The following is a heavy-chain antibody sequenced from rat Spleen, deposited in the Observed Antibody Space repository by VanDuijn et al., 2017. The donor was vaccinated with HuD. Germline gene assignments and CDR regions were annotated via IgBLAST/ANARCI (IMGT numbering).Heavy chain of an antibody. D-gene: IGHD1-7*01. CDR2: IVYDGSRI. CDR1: GFTFSNYD. V-gene: IGHV5-7*01. J-gene: IGHJ2*01. Sequence: EVQLVESGGGLVQPGRSMKLSCAASGFTFSNYDMAWVRPAPKKGLEWVATIVYDGSRIYYRDSVKGTFPISRDNAKNTQYLQMDSLRSEDTATYYCARHGQSYHERYFDYWGQGVMVTVSS. CDR3: ARHGQSYHERYFDY.